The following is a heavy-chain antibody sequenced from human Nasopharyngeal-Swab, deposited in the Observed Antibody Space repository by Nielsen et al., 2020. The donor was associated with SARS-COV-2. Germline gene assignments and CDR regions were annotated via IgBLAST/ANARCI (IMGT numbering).Heavy chain of an antibody. D-gene: IGHD1-26*01. CDR2: IYHSETT. V-gene: IGHV4-38-2*02. Sequence: SETLSLTRTVSGSSISSGYYWGCVRQPPGKGLEWIGNIYHSETTYYTPSLKSRVTISIDTSKNHFSLKLSTVTAADTAVYYCARIRVGGNYAFENWGQGTLVTVSS. CDR3: ARIRVGGNYAFEN. CDR1: GSSISSGYY. J-gene: IGHJ4*02.